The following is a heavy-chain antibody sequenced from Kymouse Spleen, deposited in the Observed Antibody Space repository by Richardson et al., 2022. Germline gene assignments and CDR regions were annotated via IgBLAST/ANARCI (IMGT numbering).Heavy chain of an antibody. V-gene: IGHV3-30*18. CDR1: GFTFSSYG. J-gene: IGHJ4*02. Sequence: QVQLVESGGGVVQPGRSLRLSCAASGFTFSSYGMHWVRQAPGKGLEWVAVISYDGSNKYYADSVKGRFTISRDNSKNTLYLQMNSLRAEDTAVYYCAKDGVLRYFDWFQYYFDYWGQGTLVTVSS. CDR3: AKDGVLRYFDWFQYYFDY. CDR2: ISYDGSNK. D-gene: IGHD3-9*01.